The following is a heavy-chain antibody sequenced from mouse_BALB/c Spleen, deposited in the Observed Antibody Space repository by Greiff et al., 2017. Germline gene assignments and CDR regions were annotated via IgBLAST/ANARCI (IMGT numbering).Heavy chain of an antibody. D-gene: IGHD1-2*01. CDR3: ARYDGSYAMDY. J-gene: IGHJ4*01. CDR1: GFSLTGYG. V-gene: IGHV2-6-7*01. CDR2: IWGDGST. Sequence: QVQLQQSGPGLVAPSQSLSITCTVSGFSLTGYGVNWVRQPPGKGLEWLGMIWGDGSTDYNSALKSRLSISKDNSKSQVFLKMNSLQTDDTARYYCARYDGSYAMDYWGQGTSVTVSS.